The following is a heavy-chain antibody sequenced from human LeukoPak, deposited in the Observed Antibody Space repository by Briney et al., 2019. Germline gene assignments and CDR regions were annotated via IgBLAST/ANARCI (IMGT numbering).Heavy chain of an antibody. Sequence: GGSLRLSCLASGFTFSSYWLSWVRQAPGKGLEWVAVISYDGSNKYYADSVKGRFTISRDNSKNTLYLQMNSLGAEDTAVYYCASPLLYGSGSYGTFDYWGQGTLVTVSS. D-gene: IGHD3-10*01. J-gene: IGHJ4*02. CDR1: GFTFSSYW. CDR3: ASPLLYGSGSYGTFDY. V-gene: IGHV3-30-3*01. CDR2: ISYDGSNK.